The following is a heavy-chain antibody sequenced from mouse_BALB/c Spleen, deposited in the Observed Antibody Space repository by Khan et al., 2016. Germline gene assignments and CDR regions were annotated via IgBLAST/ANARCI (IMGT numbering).Heavy chain of an antibody. CDR1: GYTFTNYY. V-gene: IGHV1-75*01. D-gene: IGHD2-3*01. J-gene: IGHJ3*01. Sequence: QVQLQQSGPELVKPGASVKMSCKASGYTFTNYYIHWVKQRPGQGLEWMGWIFPGDSITDYNENFKGKAALTADKSSSTAYMLLSSLTSEDSAIYFCARVYDTYSAWFGFWGQGTLVTVSA. CDR2: IFPGDSIT. CDR3: ARVYDTYSAWFGF.